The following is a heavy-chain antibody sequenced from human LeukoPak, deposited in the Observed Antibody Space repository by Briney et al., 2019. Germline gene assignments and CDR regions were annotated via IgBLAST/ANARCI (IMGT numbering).Heavy chain of an antibody. CDR3: ARRIQPDTAMVTLDYFDY. Sequence: GESLKISCKGSGYSFTSYWIGWVRQMPGKGLEWMGIIYPGDSDTRYSPSFQGQVTISADKSISTAYLQWSSLKASDTAMYYCARRIQPDTAMVTLDYFDYWGQGTLVTVSS. D-gene: IGHD5-18*01. J-gene: IGHJ4*02. CDR1: GYSFTSYW. V-gene: IGHV5-51*01. CDR2: IYPGDSDT.